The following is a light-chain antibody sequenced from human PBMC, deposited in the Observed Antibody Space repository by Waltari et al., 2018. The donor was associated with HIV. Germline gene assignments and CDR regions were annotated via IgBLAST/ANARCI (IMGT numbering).Light chain of an antibody. J-gene: IGLJ2*01. CDR3: AAWDDSLNGPVV. CDR1: SSNIGSNT. V-gene: IGLV1-44*01. CDR2: SSN. Sequence: QSVLTQPPSASGTPGQRVTISCSGSSSNIGSNTVNGYQQLPGTAPKLLIYSSNQRPSGVPDRFAGSKSGTSASLAISGLQAEDEADYYCAAWDDSLNGPVVFGGGTKLTVL.